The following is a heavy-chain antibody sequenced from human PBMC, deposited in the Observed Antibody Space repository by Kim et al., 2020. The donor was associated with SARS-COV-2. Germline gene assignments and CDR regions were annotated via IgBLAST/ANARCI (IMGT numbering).Heavy chain of an antibody. CDR2: IWYDGSNK. D-gene: IGHD6-13*01. V-gene: IGHV3-33*01. CDR1: GFTFSSYG. J-gene: IGHJ4*02. CDR3: ARDLGIAAAETGDY. Sequence: GGSLRLSCAASGFTFSSYGMHWVRQAPGKGLEWVAVIWYDGSNKYYADSVKGRFTISRDNSKNTLYLQMNSLRAEDTAVYYSARDLGIAAAETGDYWGQGTLVTVSS.